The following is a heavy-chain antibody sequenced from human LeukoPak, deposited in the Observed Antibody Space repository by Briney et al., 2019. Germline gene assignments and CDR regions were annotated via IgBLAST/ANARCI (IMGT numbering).Heavy chain of an antibody. Sequence: PGGTLRLSCAASGFTFSGSAMHWVRQASGKGLEWVGRIRSKANSYATAYAASVKGRFTISRDDSKNTAYLQMNSLKTEDTAVYYSTRQPPLTMIVARGAFDIWGQGTMVTVSS. V-gene: IGHV3-73*01. CDR1: GFTFSGSA. CDR2: IRSKANSYAT. CDR3: TRQPPLTMIVARGAFDI. D-gene: IGHD3-22*01. J-gene: IGHJ3*02.